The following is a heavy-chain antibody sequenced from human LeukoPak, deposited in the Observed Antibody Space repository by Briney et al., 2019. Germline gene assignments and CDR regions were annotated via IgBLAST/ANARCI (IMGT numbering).Heavy chain of an antibody. CDR2: IKEDGSEK. D-gene: IGHD3-22*01. CDR1: GFTFSRYW. CDR3: ARGEYYYDGGY. J-gene: IGHJ4*02. V-gene: IGHV3-7*04. Sequence: GGSLRLSCAASGFTFSRYWMSWVRQAPGKGLEWVANIKEDGSEKYYVDSVKGRFTISRDNAKNSLFLQMNSLRAEETAVYYCARGEYYYDGGYWGQGALVTVSS.